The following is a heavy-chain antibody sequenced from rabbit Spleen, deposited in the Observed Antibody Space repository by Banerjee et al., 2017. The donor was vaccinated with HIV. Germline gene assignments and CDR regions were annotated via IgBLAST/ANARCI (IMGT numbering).Heavy chain of an antibody. CDR3: TRDDGSGHYIDGYFNL. Sequence: QEQLVESGGGLVQPEGSLTLTCTASGFSFSSYYDMCWVRQAPGKGLEWIGYIYTGDGSTGYASWVNGRFTISKSSSTTVTLQVTSLTAADTATYFCTRDDGSGHYIDGYFNLWGQGTLVTVS. D-gene: IGHD1-1*01. CDR2: IYTGDGST. J-gene: IGHJ4*01. V-gene: IGHV1S45*01. CDR1: GFSFSSYYD.